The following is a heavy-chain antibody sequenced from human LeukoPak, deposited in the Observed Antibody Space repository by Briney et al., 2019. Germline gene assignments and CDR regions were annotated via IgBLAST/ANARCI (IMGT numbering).Heavy chain of an antibody. CDR3: ARDQDYYDSSGYYYYYYMDV. V-gene: IGHV4-4*07. D-gene: IGHD3-22*01. CDR1: GGSISSYY. Sequence: SETLSLTCTVSGGSISSYYWSWIRQPAGKGLEWIGRIYTSGSTNYNPSLKSRVTMSVDTSKNQFSLKLNSVTAADTAVYYCARDQDYYDSSGYYYYYYMDVWGKGTTVTVSS. CDR2: IYTSGST. J-gene: IGHJ6*03.